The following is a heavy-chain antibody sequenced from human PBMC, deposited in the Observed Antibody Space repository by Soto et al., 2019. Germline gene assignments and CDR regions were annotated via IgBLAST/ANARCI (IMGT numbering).Heavy chain of an antibody. Sequence: QVQLQQWGAGLLKPSETLSLTCAVYGGSFSGYYWSWIRQPPGKGLEWIGEINHSGSTNYNPSLKSRVTISVDAYKNQFSLKLSSVTAADTAVYYCARERTYYYYYMDVWGKGTPVTVSS. CDR2: INHSGST. V-gene: IGHV4-34*01. CDR1: GGSFSGYY. CDR3: ARERTYYYYYMDV. J-gene: IGHJ6*03.